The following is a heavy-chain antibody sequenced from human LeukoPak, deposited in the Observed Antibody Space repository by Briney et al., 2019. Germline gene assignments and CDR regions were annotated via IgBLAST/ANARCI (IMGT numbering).Heavy chain of an antibody. Sequence: VPSVKVSCKASGYTFTGYYMHWVRQAPGQGLEWMGGINPNSGGTNYAQKFQGRVTMTRDTSISPAYMELSRLRSDDTAVYYCARGDIVGAADYWGQGTLVTVSS. V-gene: IGHV1-2*02. CDR3: ARGDIVGAADY. CDR2: INPNSGGT. D-gene: IGHD1-26*01. J-gene: IGHJ4*02. CDR1: GYTFTGYY.